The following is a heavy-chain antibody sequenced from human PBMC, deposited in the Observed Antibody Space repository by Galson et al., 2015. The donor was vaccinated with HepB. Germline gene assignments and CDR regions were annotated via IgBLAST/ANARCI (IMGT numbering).Heavy chain of an antibody. CDR2: ISDSGGRT. Sequence: SLRLSCAASGFIFSSYAMTWVHQAPGKGLEWVSTISDSGGRTYYADSVKGRFTISRDNSKNTLYLHLNSLRAEDTAVYYCAKSKGGSYFVSDFWGQGTLVTVSS. J-gene: IGHJ4*02. D-gene: IGHD1-26*01. CDR3: AKSKGGSYFVSDF. CDR1: GFIFSSYA. V-gene: IGHV3-23*01.